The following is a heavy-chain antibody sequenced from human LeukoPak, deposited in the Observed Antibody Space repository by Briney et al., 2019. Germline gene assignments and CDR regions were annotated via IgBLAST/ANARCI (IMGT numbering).Heavy chain of an antibody. J-gene: IGHJ4*02. Sequence: GASVKVSCKFSGYTLTELSMHWVRQAPGKGHEWMGGFDPEDVETIDAKKFHGGVIMAEFTTTGTAYVELSSLRSEGMAVYYCATSYHDSSGYYYVRYFDYWGQGTLVTVSS. CDR1: GYTLTELS. CDR2: FDPEDVET. CDR3: ATSYHDSSGYYYVRYFDY. V-gene: IGHV1-24*01. D-gene: IGHD3-22*01.